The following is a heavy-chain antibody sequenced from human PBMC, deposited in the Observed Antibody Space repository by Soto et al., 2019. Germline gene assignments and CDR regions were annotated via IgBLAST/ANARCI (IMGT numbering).Heavy chain of an antibody. J-gene: IGHJ4*02. CDR1: GFTVDDYA. V-gene: IGHV3-9*01. CDR3: AKDMKWGGMTTIHYFDS. Sequence: GGSLRLSCVASGFTVDDYAMHWVRQAPGKGLEWVSGISANGDTIDYADSVKGRFTISRDNAKNSLFLQMNGLRPEDTALYYCAKDMKWGGMTTIHYFDSWGQGTQVTVSS. D-gene: IGHD4-17*01. CDR2: ISANGDTI.